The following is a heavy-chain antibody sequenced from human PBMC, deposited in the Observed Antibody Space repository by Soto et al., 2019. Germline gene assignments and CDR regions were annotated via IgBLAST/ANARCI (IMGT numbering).Heavy chain of an antibody. J-gene: IGHJ3*02. Sequence: SETLSLTCTVSSGSISSYYWNWIRQPPGKGLEWIGYIYYSGSTNYSPSLKSRVTISVDTSKNQFSLKLSSVTAADTAVYYCARVDSSSGYLGGAFDIWGQGTMVTVSS. D-gene: IGHD3-22*01. CDR1: SGSISSYY. CDR2: IYYSGST. V-gene: IGHV4-59*01. CDR3: ARVDSSSGYLGGAFDI.